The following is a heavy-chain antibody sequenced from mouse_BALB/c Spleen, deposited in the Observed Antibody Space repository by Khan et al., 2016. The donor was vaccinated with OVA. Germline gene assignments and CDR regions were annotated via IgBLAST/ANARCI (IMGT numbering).Heavy chain of an antibody. CDR1: GFSLTGYG. D-gene: IGHD2-4*01. CDR3: AREIYYDYAYYYAMDY. J-gene: IGHJ4*01. V-gene: IGHV2-6-7*01. CDR2: IWGDGST. Sequence: QVQLKQSGPGLVAPSQSLSITCTVSGFSLTGYGVNWVRQPPGKGLEWLRMIWGDGSTDYNSALKSRLSISKDNSKSQVFLKMNSLHTDDTARYYCAREIYYDYAYYYAMDYGGQGTSVTVSS.